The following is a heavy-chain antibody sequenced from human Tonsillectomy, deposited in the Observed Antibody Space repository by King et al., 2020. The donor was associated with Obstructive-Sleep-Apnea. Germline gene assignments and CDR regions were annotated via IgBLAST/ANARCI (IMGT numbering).Heavy chain of an antibody. CDR3: AKGPYGDYVRLYFDY. CDR1: GFTFDDYA. D-gene: IGHD4-17*01. J-gene: IGHJ4*02. Sequence: VQLVESGGGLVQPGRSLRLSCAASGFTFDDYAMHWVRQDSGKGVEWVSSISWDSGNIAYADSVKGLFTISRDNAKNSLYLQMNSLRGEDTALYYCAKGPYGDYVRLYFDYWGQGTLVTVSS. CDR2: ISWDSGNI. V-gene: IGHV3-9*01.